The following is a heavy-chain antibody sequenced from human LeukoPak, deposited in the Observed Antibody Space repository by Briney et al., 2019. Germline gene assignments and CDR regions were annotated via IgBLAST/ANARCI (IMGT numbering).Heavy chain of an antibody. CDR2: IYSGGST. CDR3: AKGLSTTIFGVITLFDY. J-gene: IGHJ4*02. V-gene: IGHV3-53*01. Sequence: PGGSLRLSCAASGVTVSYNSMSWVRQAPGKGLEWVSIIYSGGSTYYADSVKGRFTVSRDNSKSTLYLQMNSLRAEDTALYYCAKGLSTTIFGVITLFDYWGQGTLVTVSS. D-gene: IGHD3-3*01. CDR1: GVTVSYNS.